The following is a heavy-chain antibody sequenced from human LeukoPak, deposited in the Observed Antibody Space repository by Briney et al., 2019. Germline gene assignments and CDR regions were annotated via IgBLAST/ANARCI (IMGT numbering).Heavy chain of an antibody. CDR3: ARDWGGYSYGYYFDC. V-gene: IGHV3-23*01. J-gene: IGHJ4*02. Sequence: GRSLRLSCAASGFTFDTYAMSWVRQAPGKGLEWVSDISGSGGSTYYADSVKGRFTISRDNAKDSLYLQMNSLRAEDTAVYYCARDWGGYSYGYYFDCWGQGTLVTVSS. CDR1: GFTFDTYA. D-gene: IGHD5-18*01. CDR2: ISGSGGST.